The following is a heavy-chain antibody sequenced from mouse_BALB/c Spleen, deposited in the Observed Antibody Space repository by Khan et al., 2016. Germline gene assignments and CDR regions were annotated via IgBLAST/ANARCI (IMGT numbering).Heavy chain of an antibody. V-gene: IGHV1-9*01. J-gene: IGHJ2*01. Sequence: QVQLQQSGAELMKPGASVKISCKATGYPFSSYWQAWVQPRTGHGIEWFGEILPGSGSTNYNENFRGKATFTADTSPNTAYMQFSSLPHKESAVPDCARWDRRGNFDNWGQGSTST. CDR1: GYPFSSYW. CDR3: ARWDRRGNFDN. CDR2: ILPGSGST. D-gene: IGHD4-1*01.